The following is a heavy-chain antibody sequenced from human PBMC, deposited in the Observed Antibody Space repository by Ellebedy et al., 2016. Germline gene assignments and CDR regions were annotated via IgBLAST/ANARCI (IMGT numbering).Heavy chain of an antibody. CDR2: VSGSGDTT. D-gene: IGHD3-10*01. Sequence: GGSLRLSXGVFGFAFSTYAMSWVRQAPGKGLEWVSAVSGSGDTTYYADSVKGRFTISRDNSKNTVYLQMNSLRVEDTAVYYCAKPTYASGNVDYWGQGTLVTVSS. V-gene: IGHV3-23*01. CDR1: GFAFSTYA. CDR3: AKPTYASGNVDY. J-gene: IGHJ4*02.